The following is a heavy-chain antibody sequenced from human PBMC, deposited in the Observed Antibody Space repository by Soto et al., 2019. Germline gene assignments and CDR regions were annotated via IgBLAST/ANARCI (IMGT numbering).Heavy chain of an antibody. D-gene: IGHD2-2*01. CDR3: ASVVVPAAAGGWFDT. J-gene: IGHJ5*02. CDR1: GGTFSSYA. V-gene: IGHV1-69*13. Sequence: SVKVSCKASGGTFSSYAISWVRQAPGQGLEWMGGIIPIFGTANYAQKFQGRVTITADESTSTAYMELSSLRSEDTAVYYCASVVVPAAAGGWFDTWGQGTLVTVSS. CDR2: IIPIFGTA.